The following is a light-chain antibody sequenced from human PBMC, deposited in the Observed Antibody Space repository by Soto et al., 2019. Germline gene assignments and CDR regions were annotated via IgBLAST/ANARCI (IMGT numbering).Light chain of an antibody. J-gene: IGKJ1*01. Sequence: EIVMTQSPGTLSVSLGERATLSCRASLTVSSNLAWYQQKPGQAPRLLIYGVSTRATGIPARFSGSGSGTEFTLTNSSLQSEDFAVYFCQQYNNGPWTFGQGTKVEIK. CDR2: GVS. CDR1: LTVSSN. CDR3: QQYNNGPWT. V-gene: IGKV3-15*01.